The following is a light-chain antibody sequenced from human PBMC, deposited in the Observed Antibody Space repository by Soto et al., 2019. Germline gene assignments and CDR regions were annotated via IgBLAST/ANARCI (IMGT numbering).Light chain of an antibody. CDR3: QQTTSFPLT. CDR2: AAS. CDR1: QGISSW. Sequence: DIQMTQSPSFVSASVGDRVTITCRASQGISSWLAWYQHKPGRAPKLLIHAASSLESGVPSRFSGSGSGTDFTLNISSLQPEDFATSYCQQTTSFPLTFGGGTKVEIK. V-gene: IGKV1-12*01. J-gene: IGKJ4*01.